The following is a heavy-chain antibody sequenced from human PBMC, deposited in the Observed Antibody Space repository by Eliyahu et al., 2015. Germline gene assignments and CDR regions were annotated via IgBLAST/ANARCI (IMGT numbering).Heavy chain of an antibody. CDR3: AKDAPLWEGGMDV. J-gene: IGHJ6*02. D-gene: IGHD1-26*01. CDR1: GXXFRNSG. Sequence: QVQLVESGGGVVQSGGSXSLSCXASGXXFRNSGMHWVPPAPGKGLEWVAYIRFDGSYTFDADSVKGRFTVSRDNSKNTLYLQMSSLRPEDTAVYYCAKDAPLWEGGMDVWGQGTTVTVSS. CDR2: IRFDGSYT. V-gene: IGHV3-30*02.